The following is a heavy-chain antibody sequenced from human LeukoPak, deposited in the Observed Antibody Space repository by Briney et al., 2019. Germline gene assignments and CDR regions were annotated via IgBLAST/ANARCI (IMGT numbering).Heavy chain of an antibody. CDR2: IYYSGST. Sequence: PSETLSLTCTVSGGSISSGDYYWSWIRQPPGKGLEWIGYIYYSGSTYYNPSLKSRVTISVDTSKNQFSLKLSSVTAADTAVYYCARDLGSGPIGYGDYASHYYCYGMDVWGQGTTVTVSS. J-gene: IGHJ6*02. CDR3: ARDLGSGPIGYGDYASHYYCYGMDV. V-gene: IGHV4-30-4*01. CDR1: GGSISSGDYY. D-gene: IGHD4-17*01.